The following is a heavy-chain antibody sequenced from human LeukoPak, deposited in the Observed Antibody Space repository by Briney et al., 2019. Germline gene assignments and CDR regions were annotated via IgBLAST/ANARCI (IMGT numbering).Heavy chain of an antibody. CDR3: ARSIAVAVYFDY. J-gene: IGHJ4*02. Sequence: SETLSLTCAVSGYSISSGYYWGWIRQPPGKGLEWIGSIYHSGSTYYNPSLKSRVTISVDTSENQFSLKLSSVTAADTAVYYCARSIAVAVYFDYWGQGTLVTVSS. CDR2: IYHSGST. D-gene: IGHD6-19*01. CDR1: GYSISSGYY. V-gene: IGHV4-38-2*01.